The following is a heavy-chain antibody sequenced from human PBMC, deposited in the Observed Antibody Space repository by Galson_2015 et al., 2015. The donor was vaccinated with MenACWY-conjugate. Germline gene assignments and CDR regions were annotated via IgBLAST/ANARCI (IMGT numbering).Heavy chain of an antibody. CDR3: AKWAGGFAGNRVFYD. D-gene: IGHD4-23*01. CDR2: ISGSGDGT. J-gene: IGHJ4*02. CDR1: GLTFSSYA. V-gene: IGHV3-23*01. Sequence: SLRLSCAASGLTFSSYAMSWVRQAPGKGLEWVSAISGSGDGTYYAGSVKGGFIISRDNSKKTVCLQMSRLRAEDTALYYCAKWAGGFAGNRVFYDWGQGTLVTVSS.